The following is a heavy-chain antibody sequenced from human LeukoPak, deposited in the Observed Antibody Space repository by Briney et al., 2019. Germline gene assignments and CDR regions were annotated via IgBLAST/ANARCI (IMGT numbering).Heavy chain of an antibody. J-gene: IGHJ4*02. Sequence: AGGSLILSCAASGFTFSSYSMNWVRQAPGKGLEWASSISSSSSYIYYADSVKGRFTISRDNAKNSLYLQMNSLRAEDTAVYYCARDPPVSLYGDYPILPPDDYWGQGTLVTVSS. V-gene: IGHV3-21*01. D-gene: IGHD4-17*01. CDR1: GFTFSSYS. CDR2: ISSSSSYI. CDR3: ARDPPVSLYGDYPILPPDDY.